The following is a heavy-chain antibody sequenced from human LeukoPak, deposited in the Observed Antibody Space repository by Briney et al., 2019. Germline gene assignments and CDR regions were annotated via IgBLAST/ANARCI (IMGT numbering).Heavy chain of an antibody. CDR3: ASGLTSLYYYYMDV. Sequence: GGSLRLSCAVSGFIFSSYAMSWVRQAPGKGLEWVANIKQDGSEKYYVDSVKGRFTISRDNAKNSLYLQMNSLRAEDTAVYYCASGLTSLYYYYMDVWGKGTTVTVSS. CDR1: GFIFSSYA. J-gene: IGHJ6*03. D-gene: IGHD4/OR15-4a*01. V-gene: IGHV3-7*01. CDR2: IKQDGSEK.